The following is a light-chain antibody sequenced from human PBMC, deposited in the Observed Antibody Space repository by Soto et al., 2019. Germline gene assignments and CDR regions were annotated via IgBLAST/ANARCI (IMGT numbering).Light chain of an antibody. CDR1: QSISSW. J-gene: IGKJ5*01. CDR3: QQRNSYTIT. CDR2: DAS. V-gene: IGKV1-5*01. Sequence: DIQMTQSPSTLSASVGDRLTITCRASQSISSWLAWYQQKPGKAPKLLVFDASSLESGVPSRFSGSGSGTEGTLTISSLKTEDGATYYCQQRNSYTITFGQGTRLEIK.